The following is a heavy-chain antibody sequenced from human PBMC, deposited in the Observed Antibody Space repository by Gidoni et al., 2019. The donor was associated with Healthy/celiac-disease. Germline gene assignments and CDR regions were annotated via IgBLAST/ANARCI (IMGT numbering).Heavy chain of an antibody. Sequence: QLQLQESGPGLVKPSETLSRTGTVAGGSISSSSYYWGWIRQPPGKGLEWIGRIYYSGSPYYNPSLKSRVTISVDTSKNQFSLKLSSVTAADTAVYYCARLQIGVDYWGQGTLVTVSS. J-gene: IGHJ4*02. V-gene: IGHV4-39*01. CDR3: ARLQIGVDY. CDR1: GGSISSSSYY. CDR2: IYYSGSP. D-gene: IGHD3-16*01.